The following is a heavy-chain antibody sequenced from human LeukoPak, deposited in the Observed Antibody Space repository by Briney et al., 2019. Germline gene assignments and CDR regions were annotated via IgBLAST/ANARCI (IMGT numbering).Heavy chain of an antibody. Sequence: GGCLRLSCTTSGVNFRAYLMCCGRQAPGKGLEWVANIHQHVSIENYLDSVKGRFTISRDNAKSSIYLQINSLRAEDTAINSCARIGHALYQTFDFWGNGNLITVSS. J-gene: IGHJ4*01. CDR1: GVNFRAYL. CDR3: ARIGHALYQTFDF. D-gene: IGHD2-2*01. CDR2: IHQHVSIE. V-gene: IGHV3-7*03.